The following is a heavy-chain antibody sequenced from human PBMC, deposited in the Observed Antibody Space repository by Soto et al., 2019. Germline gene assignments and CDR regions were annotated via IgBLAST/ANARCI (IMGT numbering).Heavy chain of an antibody. CDR2: IGSNGRST. Sequence: GGSLRLSCAASGFTFSSYWMHWVRQVPGKGLVWVSRIGSNGRSTNYADSVKGRFTISRDNAKNTLFLQMNSLRAEDTAVYYCARDVSNSVDYWGQGTLVTVYS. D-gene: IGHD4-4*01. CDR3: ARDVSNSVDY. CDR1: GFTFSSYW. J-gene: IGHJ4*02. V-gene: IGHV3-74*01.